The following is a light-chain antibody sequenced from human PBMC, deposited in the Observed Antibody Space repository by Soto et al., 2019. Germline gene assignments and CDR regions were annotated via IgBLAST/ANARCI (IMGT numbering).Light chain of an antibody. CDR3: QQRYNWPWT. J-gene: IGKJ1*01. CDR2: DAS. Sequence: EIVLTQSPGTLSLYPGGRVTLSCRASQSVSSSYLAWYQQKPGLAPRLLIYDASSRATGIPPRFSGSGSGTDFTLAISGLEPEDLAVYYCQQRYNWPWTFGQGTKVDIK. V-gene: IGKV3D-20*02. CDR1: QSVSSSY.